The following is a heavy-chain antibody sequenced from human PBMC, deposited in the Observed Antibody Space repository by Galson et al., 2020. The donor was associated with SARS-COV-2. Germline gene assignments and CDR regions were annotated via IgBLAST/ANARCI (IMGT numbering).Heavy chain of an antibody. CDR1: GFTFSSYG. J-gene: IGHJ4*01. CDR2: IWYDGSNK. D-gene: IGHD3-10*01. V-gene: IGHV3-33*01. CDR3: ARDLRFGEYDDY. Sequence: QLGESLKISCAASGFTFSSYGMHWVRQAPGKGLEWVAVIWYDGSNKYYADSVKGRFTISRDNSKNTLYLQMNSLRAEDTAVYYCARDLRFGEYDDYWGHGTLVTVSS.